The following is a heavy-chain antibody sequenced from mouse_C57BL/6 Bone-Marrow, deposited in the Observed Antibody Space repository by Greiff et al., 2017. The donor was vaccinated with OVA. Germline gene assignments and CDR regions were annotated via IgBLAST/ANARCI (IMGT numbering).Heavy chain of an antibody. CDR1: GYTFTTYP. CDR3: ARRRRTGKGAYYFDY. D-gene: IGHD4-1*01. CDR2: FHPYNDDT. Sequence: VQVVESGAELVKPGASVKMSCKASGYTFTTYPIEWMKQNHGKSLEWIGNFHPYNDDTKYNEKFKGKATLTVEKSSSTVYLELSRLTSDDSAVYYCARRRRTGKGAYYFDYWGQGTTLTVSS. J-gene: IGHJ2*01. V-gene: IGHV1-47*01.